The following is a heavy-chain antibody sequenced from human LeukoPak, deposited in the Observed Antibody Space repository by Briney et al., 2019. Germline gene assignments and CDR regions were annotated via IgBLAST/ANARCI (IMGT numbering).Heavy chain of an antibody. CDR1: GFTFSSYG. CDR3: ADDYYDSSGYYPHAFDI. CDR2: IRYDGSNK. J-gene: IGHJ3*02. D-gene: IGHD3-22*01. V-gene: IGHV3-30*02. Sequence: PGGSLRLSCAASGFTFSSYGMHWVRQAPGKGLEWVAFIRYDGSNKYYADSVKGRFTISRDNSKNTLYLQMNSLRAEDTAVYYCADDYYDSSGYYPHAFDIWGQGTMVTVSS.